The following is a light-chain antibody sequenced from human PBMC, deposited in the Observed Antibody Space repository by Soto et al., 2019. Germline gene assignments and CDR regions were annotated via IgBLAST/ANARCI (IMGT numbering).Light chain of an antibody. Sequence: DIQITQSPSSVSAAVGDRFTITCQASQDINKNLIWYQQKPGKAPKLLIYDASDLETGVPSRFSGSGSGTGFTFTISSLQPEDFATYYCQQYESLPLTFGQGTRLEIK. CDR3: QQYESLPLT. CDR2: DAS. CDR1: QDINKN. J-gene: IGKJ5*01. V-gene: IGKV1-33*01.